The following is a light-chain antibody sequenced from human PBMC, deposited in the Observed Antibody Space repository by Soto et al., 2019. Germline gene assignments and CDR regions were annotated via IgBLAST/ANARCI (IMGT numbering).Light chain of an antibody. CDR3: QQYNNWPPRT. CDR2: GAS. J-gene: IGKJ1*01. V-gene: IGKV3-20*01. Sequence: SPGTLSLSPGERATLSCRASQSVSSSYLAWYQQKPGQAPRLLIYGASSRATGIPARFSGSGSGTDFTLTISRLESEDFAVYYCQQYNNWPPRTFGQGTKVDIK. CDR1: QSVSSSY.